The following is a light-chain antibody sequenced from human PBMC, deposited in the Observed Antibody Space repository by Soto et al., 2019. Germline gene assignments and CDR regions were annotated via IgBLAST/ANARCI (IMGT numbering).Light chain of an antibody. V-gene: IGKV3-15*01. J-gene: IGKJ1*01. Sequence: RVLSQSPATLSVSPEEIATLSCSASQSVGNTLAWYQQQPGQTPRLLIYGASTTATGIPARFSGSGSGTEFTLTIDSLQSEDFAVYYCHQYKNWPPWTFGQGTKVDI. CDR1: QSVGNT. CDR3: HQYKNWPPWT. CDR2: GAS.